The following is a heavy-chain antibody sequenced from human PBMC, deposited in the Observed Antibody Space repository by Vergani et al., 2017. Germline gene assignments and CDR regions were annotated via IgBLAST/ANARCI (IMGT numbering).Heavy chain of an antibody. CDR3: AKEGGGYCSGGTCYPEY. Sequence: QVQLVESGGGVVQPGGSLRLSCAASGFTFSSYGMHWVRQAPGKGLEWVAFIRSDESRRYYGDSMEGPFTISRDNSKNTLYLQMKGLRPEDTAVYYCAKEGGGYCSGGTCYPEYWGQGTLVIVSS. V-gene: IGHV3-30*02. CDR2: IRSDESRR. CDR1: GFTFSSYG. J-gene: IGHJ4*02. D-gene: IGHD2-15*01.